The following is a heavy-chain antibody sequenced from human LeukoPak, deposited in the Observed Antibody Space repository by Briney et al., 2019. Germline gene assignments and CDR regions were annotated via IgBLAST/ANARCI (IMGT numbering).Heavy chain of an antibody. Sequence: SETLSLTCTVSGGSISSYYWSWIRQPPGKGLEWIGYIYTSGSTNYNPSLKSRVTISVDTSKNQFSLKLSSVTAADTAVYYCARHGRTGTLRVYCYYMDVWGKGTTVTVSS. CDR1: GGSISSYY. CDR2: IYTSGST. CDR3: ARHGRTGTLRVYCYYMDV. V-gene: IGHV4-4*09. J-gene: IGHJ6*03. D-gene: IGHD5/OR15-5a*01.